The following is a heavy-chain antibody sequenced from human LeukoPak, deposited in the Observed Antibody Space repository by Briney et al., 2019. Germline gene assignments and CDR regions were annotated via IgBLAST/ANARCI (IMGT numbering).Heavy chain of an antibody. J-gene: IGHJ4*02. V-gene: IGHV3-21*04. D-gene: IGHD5-18*01. Sequence: GGSLRLSCVSSEFTFSSYSMYWVRQAPGKGLEWVSYIGSLSTYTHYADSVKGRFTISRDNSKNTLYLQMNNLRAEDSAVYYCAKRVGHSYGEFDYWGQGTLVTVSS. CDR3: AKRVGHSYGEFDY. CDR1: EFTFSSYS. CDR2: IGSLSTYT.